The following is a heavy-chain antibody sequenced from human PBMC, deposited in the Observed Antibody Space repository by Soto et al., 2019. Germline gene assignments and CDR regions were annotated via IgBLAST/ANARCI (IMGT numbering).Heavy chain of an antibody. D-gene: IGHD3-16*01. CDR2: MNPGSGDT. Sequence: ASVKVSCKASGYSFTNNDVTWVRQATGQGLEWMGWMNPGSGDTGYAQKFQGRVTMTRDISIATAYMKLSSLRSDDTAIYYCARMATFGSLNWFDPWGQGTLVT. V-gene: IGHV1-8*01. CDR3: ARMATFGSLNWFDP. J-gene: IGHJ5*02. CDR1: GYSFTNND.